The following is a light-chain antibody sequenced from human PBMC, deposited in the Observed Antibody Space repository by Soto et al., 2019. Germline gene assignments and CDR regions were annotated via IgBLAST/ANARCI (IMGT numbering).Light chain of an antibody. CDR3: GSWDSSLSAYV. J-gene: IGLJ1*01. Sequence: QSVLTQPPSVSGVPGQRVTISCTGSNSNIGSNYDVHWYQQLPGSAPKLLIYDDDKRPSGIPDRFSGSKSGTSATLGITGFQTGDEADYYCGSWDSSLSAYVFGTGTKLTVL. CDR2: DDD. V-gene: IGLV1-51*01. CDR1: NSNIGSNYD.